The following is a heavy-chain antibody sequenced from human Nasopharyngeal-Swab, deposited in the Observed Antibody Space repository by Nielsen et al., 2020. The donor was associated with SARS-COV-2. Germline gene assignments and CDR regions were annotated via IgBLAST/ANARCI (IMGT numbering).Heavy chain of an antibody. Sequence: GGSLRLSCAASGITFSNYDMSWVRQAPGKGLEWVSTITGSGGSTYYADSVRGRFSISRDSSTNTLYLQMNNVRAEDTAVYYCARDLGGGYCTTTNCPGSWGQGTLVTVSS. CDR1: GITFSNYD. J-gene: IGHJ1*01. CDR3: ARDLGGGYCTTTNCPGS. V-gene: IGHV3-23*01. CDR2: ITGSGGST. D-gene: IGHD2-2*01.